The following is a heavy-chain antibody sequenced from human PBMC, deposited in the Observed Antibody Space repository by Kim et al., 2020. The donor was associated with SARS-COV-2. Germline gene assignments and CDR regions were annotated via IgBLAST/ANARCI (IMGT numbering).Heavy chain of an antibody. CDR1: GGSFSGYY. J-gene: IGHJ4*02. CDR3: ARGAITTGVDY. V-gene: IGHV4-34*01. CDR2: INHSGST. Sequence: SETLSLTCAVYGGSFSGYYWSWIRQPPGKGLEWIGEINHSGSTNYNPYPTSRLTISIDTTKNPLSLKLTPVTAPETAVYYCARGAITTGVDYWGQGTLVT. D-gene: IGHD3-22*01.